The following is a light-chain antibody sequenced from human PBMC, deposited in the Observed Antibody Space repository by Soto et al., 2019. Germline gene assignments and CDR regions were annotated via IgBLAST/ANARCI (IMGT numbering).Light chain of an antibody. CDR3: QQYNSYWT. V-gene: IGKV1-5*03. CDR1: QSISSW. J-gene: IGKJ1*01. CDR2: KAS. Sequence: DIQMTQSPSTLSASVGDRVTITCRASQSISSWLAWYQQKPGKAPKLLIYKASSLESGVPSSFSGSGSGTEFTLTISSLQPDDFATYYCQQYNSYWTFGQGTMVEIK.